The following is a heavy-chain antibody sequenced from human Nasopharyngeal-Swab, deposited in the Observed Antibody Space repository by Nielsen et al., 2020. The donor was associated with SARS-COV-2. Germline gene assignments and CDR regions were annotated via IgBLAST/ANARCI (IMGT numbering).Heavy chain of an antibody. CDR3: ARVHYYDSTYYYYGLDV. Sequence: SETLSLTCTVSGGSISSSSYYWGWIRQPPGKGLEWIGSIYYSGSPNYNPSLKSRVTLSLDTSKSQLSLKLSSVTAADTAVYYCARVHYYDSTYYYYGLDVWGQGTTVTVSS. D-gene: IGHD3-22*01. V-gene: IGHV4-39*07. CDR1: GGSISSSSYY. CDR2: IYYSGSP. J-gene: IGHJ6*02.